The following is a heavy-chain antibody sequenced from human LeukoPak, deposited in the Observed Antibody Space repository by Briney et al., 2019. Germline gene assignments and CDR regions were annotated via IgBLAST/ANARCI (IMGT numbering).Heavy chain of an antibody. CDR3: ATVLNVVGCFDY. Sequence: GGSLRLSCAASGITFSSYGMSWVRQAPGKGLEWVSGISGSGGTTYYADSVKGRFTISRDNSKDTLFLQMNSLTVEDTAVYYCATVLNVVGCFDYWGQGALVTVSS. CDR2: ISGSGGTT. V-gene: IGHV3-23*01. J-gene: IGHJ4*02. CDR1: GITFSSYG. D-gene: IGHD2-15*01.